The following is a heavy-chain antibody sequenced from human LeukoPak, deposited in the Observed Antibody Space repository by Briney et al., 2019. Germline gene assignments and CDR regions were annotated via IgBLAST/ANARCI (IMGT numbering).Heavy chain of an antibody. CDR2: IYHSGST. V-gene: IGHV4-4*02. CDR1: GFTFSNAW. CDR3: ASQRDYHDNSRYFLYLDY. J-gene: IGHJ4*02. Sequence: GSLRLSCAASGFTFSNAWMSWVRQPPGKGLEWIGEIYHSGSTNYNPSLKSRVTLSVDKSKNQFSLHLNSVTPEDSAVYYCASQRDYHDNSRYFLYLDYWGQGTLVTVSS. D-gene: IGHD3-22*01.